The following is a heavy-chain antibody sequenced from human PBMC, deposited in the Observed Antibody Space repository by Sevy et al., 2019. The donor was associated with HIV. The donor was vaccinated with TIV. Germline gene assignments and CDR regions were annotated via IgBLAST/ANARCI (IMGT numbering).Heavy chain of an antibody. CDR3: ARDSDNYDILTGYYPFDY. Sequence: ASVKVSCKASGYTFTSQYMHWVRQAPGQGLEWMGIINPSGGSTSSAQKFQGRVTMTRDTSTSTVYMELSSLRSEDTAVYYCARDSDNYDILTGYYPFDYWGQGTLVTVSS. V-gene: IGHV1-46*01. CDR1: GYTFTSQY. CDR2: INPSGGST. J-gene: IGHJ4*02. D-gene: IGHD3-9*01.